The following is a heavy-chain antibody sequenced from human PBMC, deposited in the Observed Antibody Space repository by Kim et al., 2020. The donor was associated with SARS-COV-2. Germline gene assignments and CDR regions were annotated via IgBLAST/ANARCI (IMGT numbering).Heavy chain of an antibody. V-gene: IGHV1-2*02. J-gene: IGHJ4*02. D-gene: IGHD3-10*01. Sequence: ASVKVSCKASGYTFTGYYMHWVRQAPGQGLEWMGWINPNSGGTNYAQKFQGRVTMTRDTSISTAYMELGRLRSDDTAVYYCARELITMVRGVRDSLGYWGQGTLVTVSS. CDR1: GYTFTGYY. CDR3: ARELITMVRGVRDSLGY. CDR2: INPNSGGT.